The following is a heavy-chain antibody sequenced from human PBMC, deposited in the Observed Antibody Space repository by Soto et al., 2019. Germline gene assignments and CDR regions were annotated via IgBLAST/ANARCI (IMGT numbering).Heavy chain of an antibody. Sequence: EVQLLESGGGLVQPGGSLRLSCVASGFTFSIYNMNWVRQAPGKGLEWVSVITGSGDYTNYADSVKGRFTISRDNSKNTLYLQMNSLRAEDTAVYFCARRITSAFDYYGQGTLVTVSS. CDR1: GFTFSIYN. CDR3: ARRITSAFDY. V-gene: IGHV3-23*01. CDR2: ITGSGDYT. D-gene: IGHD1-20*01. J-gene: IGHJ4*02.